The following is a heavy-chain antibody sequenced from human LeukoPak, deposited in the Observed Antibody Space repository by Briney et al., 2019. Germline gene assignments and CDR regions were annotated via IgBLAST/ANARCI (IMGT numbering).Heavy chain of an antibody. J-gene: IGHJ4*02. CDR1: GGSFSGYY. CDR3: ARGDSSGWYRY. Sequence: PSETLSLTCAVYGGSFSGYYWSWIRQPPGKGLEWIGEIDHSGSTNYNPSLKSRVTISVDTSKNQFSLKLSSVTAADTAVYYCARGDSSGWYRYWGQGTLVTVSS. D-gene: IGHD6-19*01. CDR2: IDHSGST. V-gene: IGHV4-34*01.